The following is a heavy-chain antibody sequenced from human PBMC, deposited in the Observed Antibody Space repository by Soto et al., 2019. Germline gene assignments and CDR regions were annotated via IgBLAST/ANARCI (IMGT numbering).Heavy chain of an antibody. CDR3: ARRYGGNFDY. CDR2: INHSGST. CDR1: GGSISSGDSY. D-gene: IGHD1-26*01. V-gene: IGHV4-61*08. J-gene: IGHJ4*02. Sequence: PSETLSLTCTVSGGSISSGDSYWTWIRQPPGTGLEWIGEINHSGSTNYNPSLKSRVTISVDTSKNQFSLKLSSVTAADTAVYYCARRYGGNFDYWGQGTLVTVSS.